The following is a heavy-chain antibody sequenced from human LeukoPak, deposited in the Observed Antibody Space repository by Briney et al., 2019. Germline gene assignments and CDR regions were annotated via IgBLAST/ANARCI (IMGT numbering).Heavy chain of an antibody. CDR1: GFTFSTYS. D-gene: IGHD2-21*02. CDR2: ISSNGRYI. J-gene: IGHJ4*02. Sequence: GGCLRLSCAASGFTFSTYSMNWVHQAPGKGLEWVSSISSNGRYIYYGDSVKGRFTISRDNAKNSLYLQMNSLRGEDTAVYYCVREGPTATALDYWGQGTLVTVSS. CDR3: VREGPTATALDY. V-gene: IGHV3-21*01.